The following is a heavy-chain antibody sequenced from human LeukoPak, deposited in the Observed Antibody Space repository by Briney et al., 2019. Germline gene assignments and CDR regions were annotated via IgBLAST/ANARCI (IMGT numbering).Heavy chain of an antibody. CDR3: ARDSAEQLADGFDI. CDR1: GGTFSSYA. D-gene: IGHD6-13*01. J-gene: IGHJ3*02. CDR2: ISAYNGNT. V-gene: IGHV1-18*01. Sequence: ASVKVSCKASGGTFSSYAISWVRQAPGQGLEWMGWISAYNGNTNYAQKLQGRVTMTTDTSTSTAYMELSSLRSEDTAVYYCARDSAEQLADGFDIWGQGTMVTVSS.